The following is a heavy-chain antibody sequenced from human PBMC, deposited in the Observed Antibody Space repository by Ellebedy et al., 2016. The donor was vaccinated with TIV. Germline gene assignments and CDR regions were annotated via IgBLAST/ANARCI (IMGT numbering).Heavy chain of an antibody. CDR2: IIPIFGTA. V-gene: IGHV1-69*13. J-gene: IGHJ4*02. Sequence: SVKVSXXASGGTFSSYAISWVRQAPGQGLEWMGGIIPIFGTANYAQKFQGRVTITADESTSTAYMELSSLRSEDTAVYYCARGLHLGELSPPDDYWGQGTLVTVSS. CDR3: ARGLHLGELSPPDDY. CDR1: GGTFSSYA. D-gene: IGHD3-16*02.